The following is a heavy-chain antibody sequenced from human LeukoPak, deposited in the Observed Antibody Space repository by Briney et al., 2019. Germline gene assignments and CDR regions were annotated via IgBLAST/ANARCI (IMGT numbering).Heavy chain of an antibody. J-gene: IGHJ4*02. D-gene: IGHD1-26*01. Sequence: GGSLRLSCAASGFTVSSNYMSWVRQAPGKWLEWVSTISGSGGSTYYAASVKGRFTISRDNSKNTLYLQMNSLRAEDTAVYYCAKHDTWSKFYFDYWGQGTLVTVSS. CDR3: AKHDTWSKFYFDY. V-gene: IGHV3-23*01. CDR1: GFTVSSNY. CDR2: ISGSGGST.